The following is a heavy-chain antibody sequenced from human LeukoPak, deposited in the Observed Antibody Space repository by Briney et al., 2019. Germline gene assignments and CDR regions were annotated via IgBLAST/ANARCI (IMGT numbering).Heavy chain of an antibody. CDR1: GFTFSNHG. Sequence: GGSLRLSCAASGFTFSNHGVNWVRQAPGKGLEWVSGISPSGDITYYADSVKGRFTISRDNSKNTLYLEVISLTAEDAAVYYCAKDDAWLRFGEWSQGTLVTVSS. CDR3: AKDDAWLRFGE. CDR2: ISPSGDIT. J-gene: IGHJ4*02. D-gene: IGHD3-10*01. V-gene: IGHV3-23*01.